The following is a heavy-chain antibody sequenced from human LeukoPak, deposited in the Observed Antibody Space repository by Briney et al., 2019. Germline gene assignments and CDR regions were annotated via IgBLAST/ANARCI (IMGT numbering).Heavy chain of an antibody. Sequence: GGSLRPSCAASGFTFSRHWMSWVRQASGKGLEWVANINQDGSEKHYVDSVKGRFTISRDNAKNSLYLQMNSLSAEDTAVYYCAREEGIDGSGYYYVLGYWGQGTLVTVSS. CDR1: GFTFSRHW. D-gene: IGHD3-22*01. CDR2: INQDGSEK. CDR3: AREEGIDGSGYYYVLGY. J-gene: IGHJ4*02. V-gene: IGHV3-7*01.